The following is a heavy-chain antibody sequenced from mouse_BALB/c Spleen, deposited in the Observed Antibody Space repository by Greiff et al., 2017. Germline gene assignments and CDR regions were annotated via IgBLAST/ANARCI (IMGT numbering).Heavy chain of an antibody. CDR3: ARGADYGYFDV. D-gene: IGHD3-3*01. V-gene: IGHV1-67*01. CDR2: ISIYYDNT. Sequence: QVQLQQSGPELVRPGESVKISCKGSGYTFTDYAMHWVKQSHAKSLEWIGVISIYYDNTNYNQKFKGKATMTVDKSSSTAYMELARLTSEDSAIYYCARGADYGYFDVWGAGTTVTVSS. J-gene: IGHJ1*01. CDR1: GYTFTDYA.